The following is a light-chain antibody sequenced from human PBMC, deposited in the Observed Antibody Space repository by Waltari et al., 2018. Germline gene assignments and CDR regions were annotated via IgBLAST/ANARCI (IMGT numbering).Light chain of an antibody. J-gene: IGKJ2*01. CDR2: DAS. V-gene: IGKV3D-15*01. CDR3: QQYNNLQT. CDR1: QSVTSN. Sequence: EIVMTQSPAALSVSPGERATLSCRASQSVTSNLAWYQKKRGHSPRLLIHDASIRATGIPARFSGRGSGTEFTLTISSLQSEDFAVYYCQQYNNLQTFGQGTKLELK.